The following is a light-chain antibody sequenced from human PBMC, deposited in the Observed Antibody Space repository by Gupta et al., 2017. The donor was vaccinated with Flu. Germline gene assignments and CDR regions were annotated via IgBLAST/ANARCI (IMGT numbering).Light chain of an antibody. V-gene: IGKV1-16*02. Sequence: DIQMTQSPSSLSASVGDSVTITCRASHDIYNYLAWFQQRPGKAPKSLIYAASRLQSGVPSKFSGSGSGTDFTLTISRLQPEDSATYYCQHELSSPRTFGQGTMVEVK. CDR2: AAS. CDR3: QHELSSPRT. J-gene: IGKJ1*01. CDR1: HDIYNY.